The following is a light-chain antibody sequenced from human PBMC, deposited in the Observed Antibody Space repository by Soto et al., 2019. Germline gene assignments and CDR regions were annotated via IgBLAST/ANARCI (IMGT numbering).Light chain of an antibody. V-gene: IGKV1-39*01. CDR2: AAS. J-gene: IGKJ2*03. CDR3: QQSYSTPRG. CDR1: QSISSY. Sequence: DLQMTQSPSSLSASVGDRVTITCRASQSISSYLNWYQQKPGKAPKLLIYAASSLQSGVPSRFSGSGSGTDCTLTISSLQPEDFATYYCQQSYSTPRGFGQGTKLEIK.